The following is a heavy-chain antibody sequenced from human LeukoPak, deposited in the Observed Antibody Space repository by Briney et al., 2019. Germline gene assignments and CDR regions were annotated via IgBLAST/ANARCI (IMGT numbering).Heavy chain of an antibody. CDR2: INHSGST. V-gene: IGHV4-34*01. Sequence: SETLSLTCAVYGGSFSGYYWSWIRQPPGKGLEWIGEINHSGSTNYNPSLKSRVTISVDTSKNQFSLKLSSVTAADTAVYYCARAHYGYCSGGSCSLRHDAFDIWGQGTMVTVSS. D-gene: IGHD2-15*01. CDR1: GGSFSGYY. J-gene: IGHJ3*02. CDR3: ARAHYGYCSGGSCSLRHDAFDI.